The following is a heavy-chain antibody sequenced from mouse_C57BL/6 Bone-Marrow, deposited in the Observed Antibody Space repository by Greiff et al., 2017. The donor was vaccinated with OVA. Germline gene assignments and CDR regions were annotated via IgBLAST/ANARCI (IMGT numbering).Heavy chain of an antibody. CDR3: ARRNDYGFAY. J-gene: IGHJ3*01. CDR2: IYPRSGNT. V-gene: IGHV1-81*01. D-gene: IGHD2-4*01. Sequence: VHLVESGAELARPGASVKLSCKASGYTFTSYGISWVKQRTGQGLEWIGEIYPRSGNTYYNEKFKGKATLTADKSSSTAYMELRSLTSEDSAVYFCARRNDYGFAYWGQGTLVTVSA. CDR1: GYTFTSYG.